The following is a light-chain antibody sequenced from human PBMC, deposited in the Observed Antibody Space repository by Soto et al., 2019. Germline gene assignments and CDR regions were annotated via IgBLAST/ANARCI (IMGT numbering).Light chain of an antibody. J-gene: IGLJ1*01. CDR3: SSYAGISYV. Sequence: QSALTQPPSASGSPGQSVTISCTGTSSDVGGYNYVSWYQQHPGKAPKLMNYEVSKRPSGVPDRFSGSKSGNTASLTVSGLQAEDEADYYCSSYAGISYVFGTGTKLTVL. CDR2: EVS. V-gene: IGLV2-8*01. CDR1: SSDVGGYNY.